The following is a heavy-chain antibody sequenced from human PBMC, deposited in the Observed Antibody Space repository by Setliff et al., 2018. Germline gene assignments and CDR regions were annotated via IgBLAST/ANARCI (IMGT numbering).Heavy chain of an antibody. J-gene: IGHJ3*02. V-gene: IGHV4-39*07. Sequence: PSETLSLTCTVPGGSISDNGYFWGWVRQPPGKGLEWIGNIYFGGNTYFNPSFKSRVTMSMDTSNSQFSLKLSSVTAADTAIYYCARDASASDGRNAFDIWGQGTMVTVSS. D-gene: IGHD1-26*01. CDR2: IYFGGNT. CDR3: ARDASASDGRNAFDI. CDR1: GGSISDNGYF.